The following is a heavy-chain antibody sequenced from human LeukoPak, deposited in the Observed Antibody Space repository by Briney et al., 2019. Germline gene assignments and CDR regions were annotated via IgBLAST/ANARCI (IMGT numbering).Heavy chain of an antibody. J-gene: IGHJ6*03. CDR1: GGSISNYY. CDR2: IYTSGSS. CDR3: ARGGSYFYDYYMDV. V-gene: IGHV4-4*07. D-gene: IGHD1-26*01. Sequence: PSETLSLTCTVSGGSISNYYWSWIRQPAEKGLEWIGRIYTSGSSNYNPSLKSRITMSVDTSKSEFSLKVTSVTAADTAVYYCARGGSYFYDYYMDVWGKGATVTVSS.